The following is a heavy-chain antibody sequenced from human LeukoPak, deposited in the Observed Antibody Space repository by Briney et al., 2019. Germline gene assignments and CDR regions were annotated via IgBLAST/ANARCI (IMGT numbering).Heavy chain of an antibody. J-gene: IGHJ5*02. CDR1: VGSFSSSS. V-gene: IGHV4-59*01. Sequence: PSETLSLTCTVPVGSFSSSSWGWTRRPPGKELNWIGYIYHSGSTHYNPSLKSRVTISVDTSKNQFSLKLSSVTAADTAVYYCAREPYSSSWYNWFDPWGEETLVSVS. CDR2: IYHSGST. D-gene: IGHD6-13*01. CDR3: AREPYSSSWYNWFDP.